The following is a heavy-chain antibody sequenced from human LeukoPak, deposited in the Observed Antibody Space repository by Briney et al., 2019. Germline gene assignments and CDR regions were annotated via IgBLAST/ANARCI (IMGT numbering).Heavy chain of an antibody. J-gene: IGHJ4*02. V-gene: IGHV3-23*01. Sequence: GGSLRLSCTASGFTFSSFAMNWVRQAPGKGLEWVSVVTGDSGTIHYSDSVKGRFTISRDNSKNTLYLQMNSLRAEDTAVYYCAKGQLYGSGSYPCFDYWGQGTLVTVSS. CDR1: GFTFSSFA. CDR2: VTGDSGTI. D-gene: IGHD3-10*01. CDR3: AKGQLYGSGSYPCFDY.